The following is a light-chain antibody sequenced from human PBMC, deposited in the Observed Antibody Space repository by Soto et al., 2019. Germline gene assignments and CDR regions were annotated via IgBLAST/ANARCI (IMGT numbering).Light chain of an antibody. V-gene: IGKV3-11*01. CDR3: QQRSNWFIT. CDR1: QSVSSY. CDR2: DAS. Sequence: EIVLTQSPATLSLSPGERATLSCRTSQSVSSYLAWYQQKPGQAPRLLIYDASNRATGIPARFRGSGSGTDFTLTISSLEPEDFAVYYCQQRSNWFITFGQGTRMEIK. J-gene: IGKJ5*01.